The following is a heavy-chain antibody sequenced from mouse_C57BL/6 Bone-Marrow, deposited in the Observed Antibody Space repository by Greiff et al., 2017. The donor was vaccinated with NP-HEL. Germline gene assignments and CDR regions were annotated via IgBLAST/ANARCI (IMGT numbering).Heavy chain of an antibody. D-gene: IGHD2-5*01. V-gene: IGHV10-1*01. CDR3: VRRGEGYSNPFAY. CDR2: IRSKSNNYAT. J-gene: IGHJ3*01. Sequence: EVKLVESGGGLVQPKGSLKLSCAASGFSFNTYAMNWVRQAPGKGLEWVARIRSKSNNYATYYADSVKDRFTSSRDDSESMLYLQMNNLKTEDTAMYYCVRRGEGYSNPFAYWGQGTLVTVSA. CDR1: GFSFNTYA.